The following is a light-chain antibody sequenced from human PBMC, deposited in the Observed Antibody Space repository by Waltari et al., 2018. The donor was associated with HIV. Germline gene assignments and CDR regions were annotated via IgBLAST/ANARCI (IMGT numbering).Light chain of an antibody. V-gene: IGKV3-20*01. CDR1: QSVRDSY. Sequence: EIVLTQSPGTLSLSPGERATLYCRASQSVRDSYLVWYQQKPGQAPRLLSYGASNRATGIPDRFSGSGSGTDFTLTISRLDPEDFAVYYCQQFAGSVWTFGQGTRVEIK. CDR3: QQFAGSVWT. J-gene: IGKJ1*01. CDR2: GAS.